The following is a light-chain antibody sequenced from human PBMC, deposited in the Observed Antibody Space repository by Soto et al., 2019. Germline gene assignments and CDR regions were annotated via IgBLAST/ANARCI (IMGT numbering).Light chain of an antibody. CDR2: TAS. Sequence: AIQMTQSPSSLSAYVGDRVTITCRASQDIRSALAWYQQQPGKAPKLLISTASSLQGGVPSRFSGSGSGTDFTLTISSLQPEDFATYFCLQHFNFPFTFGQGTKLRVK. CDR3: LQHFNFPFT. V-gene: IGKV1-6*01. J-gene: IGKJ2*01. CDR1: QDIRSA.